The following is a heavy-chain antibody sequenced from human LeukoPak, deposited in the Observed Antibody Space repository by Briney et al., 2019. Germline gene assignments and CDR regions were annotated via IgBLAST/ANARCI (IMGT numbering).Heavy chain of an antibody. J-gene: IGHJ4*02. V-gene: IGHV3-30*04. D-gene: IGHD3-10*01. CDR1: GFTFSSYA. Sequence: GGSLRLSCAASGFTFSSYAMHWVRQAPGKGLEWVAVISYAGSNKYYADSVKGRFTISRDNSKNTLYLQMNSLRAEDTAVYYCARAGVRGVHYDYWGQGTLVTVSS. CDR3: ARAGVRGVHYDY. CDR2: ISYAGSNK.